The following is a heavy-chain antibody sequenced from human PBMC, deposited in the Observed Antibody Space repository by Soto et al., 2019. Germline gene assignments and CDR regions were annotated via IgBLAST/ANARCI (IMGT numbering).Heavy chain of an antibody. Sequence: WASVKVSCKVSGYTLTELSMHWVRQAPGKGLEWMGDFDPEDGETIYAQKFQGRVTMTEDTSTDTAYMELSSLRSEDTAVYYCASPGVGGLLEAYQHWRQGTLVTVSS. V-gene: IGHV1-24*01. CDR3: ASPGVGGLLEAYQH. CDR2: FDPEDGET. CDR1: GYTLTELS. J-gene: IGHJ1*01. D-gene: IGHD3-10*01.